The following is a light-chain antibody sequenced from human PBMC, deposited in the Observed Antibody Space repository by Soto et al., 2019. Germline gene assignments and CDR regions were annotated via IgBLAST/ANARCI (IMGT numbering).Light chain of an antibody. J-gene: IGKJ1*01. CDR2: QTS. V-gene: IGKV3-11*01. Sequence: PITLPSVLGSTVSLLWRASQYINTRLAWYQHRPGQAPRLLIYQTSIRAAGIPARFSASGSGTDFTLTISDVQPEDFALYYCHQRQSWPRTFGQGTKVDI. CDR3: HQRQSWPRT. CDR1: QYINTR.